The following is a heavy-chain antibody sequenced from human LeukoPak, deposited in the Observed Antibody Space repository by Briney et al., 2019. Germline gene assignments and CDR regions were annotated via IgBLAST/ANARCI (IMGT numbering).Heavy chain of an antibody. V-gene: IGHV4-38-2*01. CDR3: ARVKNIAVAADYFDS. D-gene: IGHD6-19*01. Sequence: KTSETLSLTCAVSGFSVGSGYFWGWIRQPPGKGLEWIGSVHHSGNTYYNPSLKSRVAASVDTSKNQFSLRLNSVTAADTAIYHCARVKNIAVAADYFDSWGQGTLVTVFS. J-gene: IGHJ4*02. CDR2: VHHSGNT. CDR1: GFSVGSGYF.